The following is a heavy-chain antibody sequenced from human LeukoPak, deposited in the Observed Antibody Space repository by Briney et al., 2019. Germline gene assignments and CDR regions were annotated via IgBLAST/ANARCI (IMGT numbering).Heavy chain of an antibody. J-gene: IGHJ4*02. Sequence: ASVKVSCKASGYTFTSYGISWVRQAPGQGLEWMGWISAYNGNTNYAQKLQGRVTMTTDTSTSTAYMELRSLRSDDTAVYYCARALGEYSYDSSVYYDYDYWGQGTLVTVSS. CDR1: GYTFTSYG. V-gene: IGHV1-18*01. CDR2: ISAYNGNT. CDR3: ARALGEYSYDSSVYYDYDY. D-gene: IGHD3-22*01.